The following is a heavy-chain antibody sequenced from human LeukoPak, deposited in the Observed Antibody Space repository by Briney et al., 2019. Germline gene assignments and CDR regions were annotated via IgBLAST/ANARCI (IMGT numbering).Heavy chain of an antibody. CDR1: GFTFSSYG. J-gene: IGHJ4*02. CDR3: AKDLHYDSSGYLDY. V-gene: IGHV3-30*02. CDR2: IRYDGSNK. D-gene: IGHD3-22*01. Sequence: GGSLRLSCAASGFTFSSYGMHWVRQAPGKGLGWVAFIRYDGSNKYYADSVKGRFTISRDNSKNTLYLQMSSLRAEDTAVYYCAKDLHYDSSGYLDYWGQGTLVTVSS.